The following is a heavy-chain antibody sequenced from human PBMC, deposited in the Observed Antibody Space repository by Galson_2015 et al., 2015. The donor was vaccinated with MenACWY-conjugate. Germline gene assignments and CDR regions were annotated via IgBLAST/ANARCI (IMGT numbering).Heavy chain of an antibody. V-gene: IGHV3-74*01. Sequence: SLRLSCAASGFTFSDYWMHWVRQAPGKGLEWVSRVHSDGSNTRYAESVRGRFTISRDNAKNTLFLQMNSLRAEDTAVYYCVRGGILTGFPDDAFDIWGQGTMVTVSS. D-gene: IGHD2-8*02. CDR1: GFTFSDYW. CDR3: VRGGILTGFPDDAFDI. J-gene: IGHJ3*02. CDR2: VHSDGSNT.